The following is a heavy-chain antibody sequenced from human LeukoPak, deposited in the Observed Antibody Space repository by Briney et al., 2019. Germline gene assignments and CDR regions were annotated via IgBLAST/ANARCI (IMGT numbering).Heavy chain of an antibody. D-gene: IGHD2-2*01. J-gene: IGHJ4*02. V-gene: IGHV4-4*02. CDR1: GGSISSSYW. CDR2: IYHSGGT. Sequence: SETLSLTCTVSGGSISSSYWWSWVRQPPGKGLEWIGEIYHSGGTNYNPSLKSRVTISVDKSKNQFSLRLNSVTAADTAVYYCARGGRRVTSCHDYWGQGTLVTVSS. CDR3: ARGGRRVTSCHDY.